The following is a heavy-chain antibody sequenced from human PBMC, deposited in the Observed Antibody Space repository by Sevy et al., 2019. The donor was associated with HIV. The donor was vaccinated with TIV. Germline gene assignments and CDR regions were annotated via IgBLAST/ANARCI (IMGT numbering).Heavy chain of an antibody. CDR3: ARYYYDTTGYFDY. CDR2: IRNKANSYTT. CDR1: GFTFSDHY. V-gene: IGHV3-72*01. D-gene: IGHD3-22*01. J-gene: IGHJ4*02. Sequence: GGSLRLSCAASGFTFSDHYMDWARQAPGKGLEWVGRIRNKANSYTTEYAASVKGRFTISRDDLKKSLYLQMNSLKTADTAVYYCARYYYDTTGYFDYWGQGTLVTVSS.